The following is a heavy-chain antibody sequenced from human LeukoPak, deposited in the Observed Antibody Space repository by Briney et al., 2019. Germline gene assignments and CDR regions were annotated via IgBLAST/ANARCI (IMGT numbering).Heavy chain of an antibody. Sequence: PGRSLRLSCAASGFTFDDYAMHWVRQAPGKGWEWVSGISWNTGTIGYADSVKGRFTISRDNAKNSLYLQMNSLRVEDTALYYCAKDTTSAILTATDYWGQGILVTVSS. CDR2: ISWNTGTI. V-gene: IGHV3-9*01. J-gene: IGHJ4*02. CDR1: GFTFDDYA. D-gene: IGHD3-9*01. CDR3: AKDTTSAILTATDY.